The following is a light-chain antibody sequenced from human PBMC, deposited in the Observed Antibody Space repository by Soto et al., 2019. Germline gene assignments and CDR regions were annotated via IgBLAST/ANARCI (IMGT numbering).Light chain of an antibody. CDR3: QQYNIWPPMT. Sequence: EIVMTQSPATLSVSPGERATLSCRASQSVSRNLAWYQQRPGQAPRLLIYGASTRATGIPARFSGSGSGTEFTLTISSLQSGDSAVYYCQQYNIWPPMTFGQGTRLEIK. J-gene: IGKJ5*01. CDR2: GAS. CDR1: QSVSRN. V-gene: IGKV3-15*01.